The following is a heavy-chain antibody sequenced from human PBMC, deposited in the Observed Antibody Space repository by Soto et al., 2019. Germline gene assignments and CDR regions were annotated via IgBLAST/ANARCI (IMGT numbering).Heavy chain of an antibody. D-gene: IGHD5-12*01. V-gene: IGHV4-39*01. Sequence: SETLSLTCTVSGGSISGSTYYWAWIRQPPGKGPEWIGSIYYSGSAYDNPALKSRVTISVDTSKNQFSLKLTSVTAADTAVYFCARPRLGATILSGFHSWGQGIVVTVSS. CDR1: GGSISGSTYY. CDR2: IYYSGSA. J-gene: IGHJ4*02. CDR3: ARPRLGATILSGFHS.